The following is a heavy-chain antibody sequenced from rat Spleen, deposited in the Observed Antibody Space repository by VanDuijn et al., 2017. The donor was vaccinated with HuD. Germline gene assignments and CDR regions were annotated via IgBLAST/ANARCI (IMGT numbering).Heavy chain of an antibody. V-gene: IGHV5-20*01. J-gene: IGHJ2*01. Sequence: EVQLVESGGGLVQPGRSLTVSCAASGFTFSDYYMAWVRQAPTRGLEWVASINYDGDRTYYRDSVKGRFTISRDNAKSSLYLQMDSLRSEDTATYYCTRPHSGAFFDYWGQGVMVTVSS. CDR3: TRPHSGAFFDY. CDR1: GFTFSDYY. CDR2: INYDGDRT. D-gene: IGHD1-1*01.